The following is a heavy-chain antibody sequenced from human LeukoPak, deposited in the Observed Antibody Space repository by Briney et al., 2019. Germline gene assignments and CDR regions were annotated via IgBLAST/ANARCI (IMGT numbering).Heavy chain of an antibody. V-gene: IGHV3-30*04. D-gene: IGHD3-22*01. Sequence: VGSLRLSCVGSGVIFRNYTIYWVRQAPGKGLEWVAVISYDGNTQYYEDSLKGRFTLSRDNSKNTFYLTVIRLQTENKARYSFATSRIAMIGDYINFWGRGTAVTVSS. J-gene: IGHJ6*03. CDR1: GVIFRNYT. CDR3: ATSRIAMIGDYINF. CDR2: ISYDGNTQ.